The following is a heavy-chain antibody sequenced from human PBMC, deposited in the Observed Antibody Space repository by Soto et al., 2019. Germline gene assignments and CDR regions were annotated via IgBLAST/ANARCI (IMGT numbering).Heavy chain of an antibody. V-gene: IGHV4-30-2*01. CDR3: ARVGEGSSAAADN. CDR1: GGSISSGGYS. D-gene: IGHD6-13*01. J-gene: IGHJ4*02. CDR2: IYHSGST. Sequence: PSETLSLTCAVSGGSISSGGYSWSWIRQPPGKGLEWIGYIYHSGSTYYNPSLKSRVTISVDRSKNQFSLKLSSVTAADTAVYYCARVGEGSSAAADNWGQGTLVTVSS.